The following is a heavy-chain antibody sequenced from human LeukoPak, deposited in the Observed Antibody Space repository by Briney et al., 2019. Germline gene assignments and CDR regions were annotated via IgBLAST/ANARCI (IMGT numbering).Heavy chain of an antibody. CDR2: ITNSVSTI. CDR3: AREDRWELLAGFAY. Sequence: GGSLRLSCAASGFTFSDYYMSWIRQAPGKGLEWVSYITNSVSTIYYADSVKGRFTISRDNAKNSLYLQMNSLRAEDTAVYYCAREDRWELLAGFAYWGQGTLVTVSS. J-gene: IGHJ4*02. D-gene: IGHD1-26*01. CDR1: GFTFSDYY. V-gene: IGHV3-11*04.